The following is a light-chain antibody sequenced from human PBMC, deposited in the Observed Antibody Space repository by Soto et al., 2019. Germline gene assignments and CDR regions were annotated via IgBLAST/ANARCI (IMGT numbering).Light chain of an antibody. Sequence: EIVLTQSPATLSLSPGERATLSCRASQSVSSYLAWYQQKPGQPPRLVIYDASNRATGIPARFSGSGSGTDFTLTISSLEPEYFAVYYCQQRGNWPLTFGGGTKVEI. V-gene: IGKV3-11*01. CDR3: QQRGNWPLT. J-gene: IGKJ4*01. CDR2: DAS. CDR1: QSVSSY.